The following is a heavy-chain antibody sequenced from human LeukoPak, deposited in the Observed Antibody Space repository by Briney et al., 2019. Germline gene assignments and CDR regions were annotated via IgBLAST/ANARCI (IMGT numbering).Heavy chain of an antibody. CDR1: GFTLSTYD. D-gene: IGHD4-17*01. CDR3: VRSSYGDHPY. V-gene: IGHV3-13*01. Sequence: GGSLRLSCAASGFTLSTYDMHWVRQGPGEGLEWVAAVGTSGHTFYPDSVKGQFTISRENARNSVYLQMNSLRAGDTAVYYCVRSSYGDHPYWGQGPLVTVSS. J-gene: IGHJ4*02. CDR2: VGTSGHT.